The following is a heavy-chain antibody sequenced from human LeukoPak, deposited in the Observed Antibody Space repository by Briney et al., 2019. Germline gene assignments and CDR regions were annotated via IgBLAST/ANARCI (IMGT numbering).Heavy chain of an antibody. V-gene: IGHV3-30*04. CDR2: ISYDGRHK. CDR3: ARDSSGWSSYFDY. D-gene: IGHD6-19*01. CDR1: GFTFRSYA. Sequence: PGRSLRLSCAASGFTFRSYAMHWVRQAPGKGVEGVGVISYDGRHKYYAASVKGRFTISRDNSKNTLYLQMNSLRAEDTAVYYCARDSSGWSSYFDYWGQGTLVTVSS. J-gene: IGHJ4*02.